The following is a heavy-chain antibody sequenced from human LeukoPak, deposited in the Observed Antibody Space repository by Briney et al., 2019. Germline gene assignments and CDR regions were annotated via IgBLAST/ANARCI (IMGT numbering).Heavy chain of an antibody. Sequence: SETLSLTCTVSGDSFSSYHWSWLRQPPGRGLEWIGYISSSGSTSYNPSLKSRVTISVDTSKNQFSLKLTSVTAADTAVYYCARVGRGDHTWGSYYCDHWGQGTLVSVSS. V-gene: IGHV4-59*01. CDR1: GDSFSSYH. CDR2: ISSSGST. D-gene: IGHD3-16*01. J-gene: IGHJ4*02. CDR3: ARVGRGDHTWGSYYCDH.